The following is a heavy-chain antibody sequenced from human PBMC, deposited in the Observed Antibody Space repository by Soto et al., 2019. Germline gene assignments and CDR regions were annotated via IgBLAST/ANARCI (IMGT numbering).Heavy chain of an antibody. Sequence: GESQKISCQGSGYSFTSYWIAWVRQMPGKGLEWMAIINPGDSETKYSPSFQGQVTISADKSINTAFLQWGSLKASDTAMYYCARHATYYDILSGYYFDYWGQGTQVTVSS. CDR3: ARHATYYDILSGYYFDY. V-gene: IGHV5-51*01. D-gene: IGHD3-9*01. J-gene: IGHJ4*02. CDR2: INPGDSET. CDR1: GYSFTSYW.